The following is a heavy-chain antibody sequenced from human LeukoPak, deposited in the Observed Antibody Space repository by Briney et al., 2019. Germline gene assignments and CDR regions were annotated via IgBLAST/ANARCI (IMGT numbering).Heavy chain of an antibody. CDR3: ARVNIEYGDNYDYYMDV. CDR1: GFTFSYSW. Sequence: PGGSLRLSCAASGFTFSYSWMSWVRQAPGKGLEWVANIKEDGSEKYYVDSVKGRFTISRDNAKKSLYLQLNSLRAEDTAMYYCARVNIEYGDNYDYYMDVWGKGTTVTVSS. V-gene: IGHV3-7*01. CDR2: IKEDGSEK. D-gene: IGHD4-17*01. J-gene: IGHJ6*03.